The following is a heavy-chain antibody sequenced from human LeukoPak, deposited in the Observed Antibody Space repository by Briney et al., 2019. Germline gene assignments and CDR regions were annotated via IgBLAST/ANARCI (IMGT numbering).Heavy chain of an antibody. J-gene: IGHJ2*01. CDR2: ISGSGGST. CDR1: GFTFSSYA. CDR3: AKGAYSSGWHYWYFDL. V-gene: IGHV3-23*01. D-gene: IGHD6-19*01. Sequence: GGSLRLSCAASGFTFSSYAMSWVRQAAGKGLEWVSAISGSGGSTYYADSVKGRFTISRDNSKNTLYLQMNSLRAEDAAVYYCAKGAYSSGWHYWYFDLWGRSTLVTVSS.